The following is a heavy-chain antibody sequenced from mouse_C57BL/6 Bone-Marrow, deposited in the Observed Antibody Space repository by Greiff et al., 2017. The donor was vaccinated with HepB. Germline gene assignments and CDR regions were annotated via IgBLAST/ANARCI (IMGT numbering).Heavy chain of an antibody. J-gene: IGHJ2*01. CDR2: IHPNSGST. Sequence: QVQLQQPGAELVKPGASVKLSCKASGYTFTSYWMHWVKQRPGQGLEWIGMIHPNSGSTNYNEKFKSKATLTVDKSSSTPYMQLSSLTSEDSAVYYCAKGTTVVADFDYWGQGTTLTVSS. D-gene: IGHD1-1*01. CDR3: AKGTTVVADFDY. V-gene: IGHV1-64*01. CDR1: GYTFTSYW.